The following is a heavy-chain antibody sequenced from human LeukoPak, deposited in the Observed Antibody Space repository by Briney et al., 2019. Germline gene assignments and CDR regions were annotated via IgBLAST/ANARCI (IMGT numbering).Heavy chain of an antibody. V-gene: IGHV3-30*18. CDR1: GFTFSSYG. CDR3: AKDTPYYYDSSGYYKRGHDAFDI. D-gene: IGHD3-22*01. CDR2: ISYDGSNK. J-gene: IGHJ3*02. Sequence: GGSLRLSCAASGFTFSSYGMHWVRQAPGKGLEWVAVISYDGSNKYYADSVKGRFTISRDNSKNTLYLQMNSLRAEDTAVYYCAKDTPYYYDSSGYYKRGHDAFDIWGQGTMVTVSS.